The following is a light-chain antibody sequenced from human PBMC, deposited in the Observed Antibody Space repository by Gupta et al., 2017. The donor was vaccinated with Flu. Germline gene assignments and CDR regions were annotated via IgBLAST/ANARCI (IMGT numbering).Light chain of an antibody. CDR2: DVT. CDR3: SSHAGRVTWL. V-gene: IGLV2-11*01. J-gene: IGLJ1*01. Sequence: QSGPTLPRSGSRLSGPSFPTLSTGTRGVVGSSNRVSWYQQRPGKAPKLILYDVTERPSGVPDRFSGSKSGNTASLSISGLQADDEADYYCSSHAGRVTWLFGTGTTVTVL. CDR1: RGVVGSSNR.